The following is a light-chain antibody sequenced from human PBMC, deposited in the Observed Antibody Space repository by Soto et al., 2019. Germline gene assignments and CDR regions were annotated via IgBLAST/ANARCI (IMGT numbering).Light chain of an antibody. CDR1: QSISSY. J-gene: IGKJ1*01. Sequence: GDREKKNSRSSQSISSYLNWYQHKPGKAPKLLIYAASSLQSGVPSRFIGCFSRTDFSLTILRLQPDYCATFPFPLTHTTLSPFAQGTKVDIK. CDR2: AAS. CDR3: PLTHTTLSP. V-gene: IGKV1-39*01.